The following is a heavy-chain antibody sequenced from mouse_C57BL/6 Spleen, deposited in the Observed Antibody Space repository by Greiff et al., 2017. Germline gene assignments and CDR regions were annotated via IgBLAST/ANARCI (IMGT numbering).Heavy chain of an antibody. J-gene: IGHJ3*01. D-gene: IGHD4-1*01. CDR2: IWTGGGT. CDR1: GFSLTSYA. CDR3: ASQANWDVAWFAY. Sequence: VQLQQSGPGLVAPSQSLSITCTVSGFSLTSYAISWVRQPPGKGLEWLGVIWTGGGTNYNSALKSRLSISKDNSKSQVFLKMNSLQTDDTARYYCASQANWDVAWFAYWGQGTLVTVSA. V-gene: IGHV2-9-1*01.